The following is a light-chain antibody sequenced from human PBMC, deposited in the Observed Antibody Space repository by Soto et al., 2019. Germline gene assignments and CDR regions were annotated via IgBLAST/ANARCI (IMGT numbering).Light chain of an antibody. V-gene: IGKV3-15*01. CDR3: QQYNNWPQT. CDR1: QSVSNN. J-gene: IGKJ1*01. Sequence: EIVLTQSPGSRSRSPRERSTISCRASQSVSNNYLAWYQQKPGQAPRLFIYGASTRATGIPARFSGSGSGTEFTLTISSLQSEDFAVYYCQQYNNWPQTFGQGTKVDIK. CDR2: GAS.